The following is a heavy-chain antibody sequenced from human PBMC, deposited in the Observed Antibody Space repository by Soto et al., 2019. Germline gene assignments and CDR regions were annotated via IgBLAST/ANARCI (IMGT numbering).Heavy chain of an antibody. Sequence: GGSLRLSCAASGLTFSSYAMSWVRQAPGKGLEWVSAISGSGGSTYYADSVKGRFTISRDNSKNTLYLQMNSLRAEDTAVYYCAKVSDEGGYYYSYSGMDFWGQGTTVTVSS. CDR3: AKVSDEGGYYYSYSGMDF. CDR1: GLTFSSYA. V-gene: IGHV3-23*01. J-gene: IGHJ6*02. CDR2: ISGSGGST.